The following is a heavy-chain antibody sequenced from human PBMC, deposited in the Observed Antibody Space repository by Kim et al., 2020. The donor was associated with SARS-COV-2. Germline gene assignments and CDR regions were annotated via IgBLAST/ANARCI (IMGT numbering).Heavy chain of an antibody. J-gene: IGHJ3*02. V-gene: IGHV3-66*01. CDR2: IYSGGGT. Sequence: GGSLRLSCAASGFTVSRVYMSWVRQAPGKGLEWVSIIYSGGGTSYADSVQGRFSISRDNSKNTLYLQMNSLRAEDTAVYYCARDLPHYSGSYYLAFDIWGQGTMVTVSS. CDR1: GFTVSRVY. CDR3: ARDLPHYSGSYYLAFDI. D-gene: IGHD3-10*01.